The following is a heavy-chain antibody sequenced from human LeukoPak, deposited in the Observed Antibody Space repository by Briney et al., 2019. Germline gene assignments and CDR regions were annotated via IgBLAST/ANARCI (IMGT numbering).Heavy chain of an antibody. D-gene: IGHD3-22*01. CDR3: ARSYDSSGYYYVGGFDY. CDR2: INAGNGNT. Sequence: GASVKVSCKASGYTFTSYAMHWVRQAPGQRLEWMGWINAGNGNTKYSQEFQGRVTITRDASASTAYMELSSLRSEDMAVYYCARSYDSSGYYYVGGFDYWGQGTLVTVSS. V-gene: IGHV1-3*03. J-gene: IGHJ4*02. CDR1: GYTFTSYA.